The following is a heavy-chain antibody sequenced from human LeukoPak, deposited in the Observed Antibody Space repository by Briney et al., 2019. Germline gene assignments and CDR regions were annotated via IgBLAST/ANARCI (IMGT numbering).Heavy chain of an antibody. CDR3: ARGPNTGDFDY. D-gene: IGHD7-27*01. CDR1: GYTLTEMS. J-gene: IGHJ4*02. V-gene: IGHV1-24*01. Sequence: ASVKVSCKVSGYTLTEMSIHWVRQAPGGALEWMGGFDPEDGETVYAPKFQGRVTMTEDTSADTAYMELSSLRSEDTAVYYCARGPNTGDFDYWGQGTLVTASS. CDR2: FDPEDGET.